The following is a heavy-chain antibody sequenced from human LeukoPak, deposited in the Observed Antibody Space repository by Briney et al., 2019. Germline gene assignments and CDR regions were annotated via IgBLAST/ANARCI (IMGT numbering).Heavy chain of an antibody. J-gene: IGHJ3*02. CDR3: ARTGRYYYDSSGYPPPI. Sequence: ASVKVSCKASGYTFINYGISWVRQAPGQGLEWMGWISTYNGHTKYAQKLQGRVTMTTDTSTSTAYMELRSLRSDDTAEYYCARTGRYYYDSSGYPPPIWGQGTMVTVSS. CDR1: GYTFINYG. V-gene: IGHV1-18*01. D-gene: IGHD3-22*01. CDR2: ISTYNGHT.